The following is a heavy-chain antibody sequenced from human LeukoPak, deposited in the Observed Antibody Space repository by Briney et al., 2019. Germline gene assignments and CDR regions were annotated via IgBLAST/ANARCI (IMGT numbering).Heavy chain of an antibody. CDR2: IYTTGST. Sequence: SETLSLTCSVSGGSISTYYWSWIRQPAGKGLEWIGRIYTTGSTYYNPSLKSRVTISVDTSKNQFSLKLSSVTAADTAVYYCARHRGSSSLFDYWGQGTLVTVSS. CDR3: ARHRGSSSLFDY. J-gene: IGHJ4*02. D-gene: IGHD6-6*01. V-gene: IGHV4-4*07. CDR1: GGSISTYY.